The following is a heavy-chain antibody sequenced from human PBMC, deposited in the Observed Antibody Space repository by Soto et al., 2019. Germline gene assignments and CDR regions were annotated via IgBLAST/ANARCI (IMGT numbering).Heavy chain of an antibody. Sequence: QVQLQESGPGLVKPSETLSLTCTVSGGSISSYYWSWIRQPPGKGLEWIGYIYYSGSTNYNPSLKSRVTISVDTSKNQFSLELSSVTAADTAVYYCARHGSGSYSRHYYYYYGMAVWGQGTTVTVSS. CDR2: IYYSGST. CDR1: GGSISSYY. D-gene: IGHD3-10*01. CDR3: ARHGSGSYSRHYYYYYGMAV. J-gene: IGHJ6*02. V-gene: IGHV4-59*08.